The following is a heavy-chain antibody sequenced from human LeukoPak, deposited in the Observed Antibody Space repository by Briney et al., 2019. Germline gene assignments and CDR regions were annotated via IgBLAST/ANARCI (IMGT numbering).Heavy chain of an antibody. J-gene: IGHJ4*02. CDR3: DYHGN. V-gene: IGHV3-48*02. CDR2: ISGSSTSI. Sequence: PGGSLRLSCAASGFTFYSSEMNWMRQAPGKGLEWLSSISGSSTSIYYADSVKGRFTISRDNVKNLLYLQMNSLRDEDTAVYYCDYHGNWGRGTLVTVST. CDR1: GFTFYSSE. D-gene: IGHD3-10*01.